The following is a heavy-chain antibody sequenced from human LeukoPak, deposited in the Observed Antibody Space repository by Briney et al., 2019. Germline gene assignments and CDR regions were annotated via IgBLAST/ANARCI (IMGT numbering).Heavy chain of an antibody. D-gene: IGHD1-26*01. CDR2: VYYSGST. CDR3: ARGPGSGTYWAFDY. V-gene: IGHV4-59*01. J-gene: IGHJ4*02. CDR1: GGSISSYY. Sequence: SETLSLTCTVSGGSISSYYWSWIRQPPGKGLEWIGYVYYSGSTSYNPSFKSRVIISVDTSKNQFSLKLSSVTAADAAVYYCARGPGSGTYWAFDYWGQGTLVTVSS.